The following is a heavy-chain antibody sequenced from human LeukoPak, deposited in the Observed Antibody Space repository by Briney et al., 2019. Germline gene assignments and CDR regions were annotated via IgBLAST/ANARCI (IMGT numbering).Heavy chain of an antibody. CDR2: ISGSGGST. J-gene: IGHJ6*03. CDR3: ARAFGVVVKNYYYYYMDV. D-gene: IGHD3-22*01. CDR1: GFTFSSYG. Sequence: GGTLRLSCAASGFTFSSYGMSWVRQAPGKGLEWVSAISGSGGSTYYADSVKGRFTISRDNSKNTLYLQMNSLRAEDTAVYYCARAFGVVVKNYYYYYMDVWGKGTTVTISS. V-gene: IGHV3-23*01.